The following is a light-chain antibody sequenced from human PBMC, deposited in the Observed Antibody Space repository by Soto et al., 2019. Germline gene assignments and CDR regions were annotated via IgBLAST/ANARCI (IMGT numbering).Light chain of an antibody. CDR2: VAS. Sequence: EIVMTQSPATLSVSPGERATLSCRASQSVSSNLAWYQQKPGQTPKLLIYVASTRATGIPARFSGSGSGTEFTLTISSLQSEDFAVYYCQHYGSLVLTFGGGTKVEIK. CDR1: QSVSSN. J-gene: IGKJ4*01. V-gene: IGKV3-15*01. CDR3: QHYGSLVLT.